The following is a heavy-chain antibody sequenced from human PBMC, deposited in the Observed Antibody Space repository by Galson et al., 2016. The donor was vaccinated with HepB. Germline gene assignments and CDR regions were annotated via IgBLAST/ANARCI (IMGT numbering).Heavy chain of an antibody. CDR2: ISTPGSDL. CDR1: GFFFSTYN. D-gene: IGHD5-24*01. CDR3: ARDMAGYNWIDF. V-gene: IGHV3-21*01. J-gene: IGHJ4*02. Sequence: SLRLSCAASGFFFSTYNMNWVRQAPGKGLEWVSSISTPGSDLFYADSVRGRFTISRDNAKNSLFLQLNSLRAADTAIYYCARDMAGYNWIDFWGLGTLVTVSS.